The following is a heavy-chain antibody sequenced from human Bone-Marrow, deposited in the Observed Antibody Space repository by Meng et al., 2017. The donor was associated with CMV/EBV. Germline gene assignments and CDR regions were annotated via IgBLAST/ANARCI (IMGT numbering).Heavy chain of an antibody. D-gene: IGHD6-13*01. CDR1: GFTFSSYG. CDR2: IWYDGSNK. J-gene: IGHJ4*02. V-gene: IGHV3-33*06. CDR3: AKDSRFQPHLVLYYFDY. Sequence: GGSLRLSCAASGFTFSSYGMHWVRQAPGKGLEWVAVIWYDGSNKYYADSVKGRFTISRDNSKNTLYLQMNSLRAEDTAVYYCAKDSRFQPHLVLYYFDYWGQGTLVAVSS.